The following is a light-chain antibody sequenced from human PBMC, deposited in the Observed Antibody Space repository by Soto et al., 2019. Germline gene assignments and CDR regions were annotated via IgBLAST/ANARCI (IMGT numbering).Light chain of an antibody. J-gene: IGKJ1*01. CDR2: DAS. Sequence: EIVLTQSPATLSLSPGERATLSCRASQSVNTFLAWYQQKPGQAPRLLISDASNRATGIPARFSGSGSGTDFTLTIIRLEPEDFAVYYCQQYGSSLTWTFGQGTKVDIK. V-gene: IGKV3-20*01. CDR3: QQYGSSLTWT. CDR1: QSVNTF.